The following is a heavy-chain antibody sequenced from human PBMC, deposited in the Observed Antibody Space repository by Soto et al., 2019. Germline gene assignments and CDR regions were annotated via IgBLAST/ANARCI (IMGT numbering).Heavy chain of an antibody. D-gene: IGHD2-2*03. Sequence: EMQLVESGGGLVKPGGSLRLSCVVSGFTFSSYTMNWVRQAPGKGLEWVSSISSSAYYIYYADSVKGRFTVSRDNAESSLYLQMDSLRAEDTALYYCARDWGNGYGFDPRGQGTLVTVSS. CDR3: ARDWGNGYGFDP. J-gene: IGHJ5*02. CDR2: ISSSAYYI. V-gene: IGHV3-21*01. CDR1: GFTFSSYT.